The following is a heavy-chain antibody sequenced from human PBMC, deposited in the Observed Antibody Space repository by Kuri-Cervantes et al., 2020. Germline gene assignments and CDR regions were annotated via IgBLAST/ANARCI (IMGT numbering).Heavy chain of an antibody. CDR3: AKVMRPSTMIVVVTYSLYFQH. Sequence: ASVKVSCKASGYTFTGYYMHWVRQAPGQGLEWMGWINPNSGGTNYAQKFQGRVTMTRDTSISTAYMELSRLRSDDTAVYYCAKVMRPSTMIVVVTYSLYFQHWGQGTLVTGSS. CDR1: GYTFTGYY. D-gene: IGHD3-22*01. CDR2: INPNSGGT. J-gene: IGHJ1*01. V-gene: IGHV1-2*02.